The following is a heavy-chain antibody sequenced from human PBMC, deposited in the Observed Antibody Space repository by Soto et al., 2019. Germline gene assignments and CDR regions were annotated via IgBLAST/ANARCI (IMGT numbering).Heavy chain of an antibody. Sequence: GGSLRLSCAASGFTFSSYAMSWVRQAPGKGLEWVSSVSAGGDMTYYSDSVKGRFTISRDNSNNALFLQMNSLRIEDTALYYCARGDRGGSGSPASYYYSGLDVWGQGTTVTVSS. CDR2: VSAGGDMT. V-gene: IGHV3-23*01. CDR1: GFTFSSYA. J-gene: IGHJ6*02. D-gene: IGHD3-10*01. CDR3: ARGDRGGSGSPASYYYSGLDV.